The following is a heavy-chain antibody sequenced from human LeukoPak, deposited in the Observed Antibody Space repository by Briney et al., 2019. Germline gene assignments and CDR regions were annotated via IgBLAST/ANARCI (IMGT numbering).Heavy chain of an antibody. CDR3: ARGPARGPRLWFGESLLRGYYYGMDV. J-gene: IGHJ6*02. CDR2: INHSGST. D-gene: IGHD3-10*01. Sequence: SETLSLTCAVYGGSFSGYYWSWIRQPPGKGLEWIGEINHSGSTNYNPSLKSRVTISVDTSKNQFSLKLSSVTAVDTAVYYCARGPARGPRLWFGESLLRGYYYGMDVWGQGTTVTVSS. CDR1: GGSFSGYY. V-gene: IGHV4-34*01.